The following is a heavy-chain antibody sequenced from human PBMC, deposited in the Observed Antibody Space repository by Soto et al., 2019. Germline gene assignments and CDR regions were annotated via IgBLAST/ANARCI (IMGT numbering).Heavy chain of an antibody. CDR3: AKENGYSSSWFEFGY. V-gene: IGHV3-23*01. J-gene: IGHJ4*02. CDR1: GFTISSYA. Sequence: GGSLRLSCAASGFTISSYAMSWVRQAPGKGLEWVSAISGSGGSTYYADSVKGRFTISRDNSKNTLYLQMNSLRAEDTAVHYCAKENGYSSSWFEFGYWGQGTLVTSPQ. D-gene: IGHD6-13*01. CDR2: ISGSGGST.